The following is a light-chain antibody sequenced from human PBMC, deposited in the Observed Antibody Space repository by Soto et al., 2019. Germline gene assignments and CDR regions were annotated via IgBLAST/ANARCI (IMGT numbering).Light chain of an antibody. CDR2: DAS. CDR3: QQYDNLPLT. Sequence: DIQKTQSPSSLSASVGDRVTIDCQASQDITNSLNWYQQKPGKAPKVLIYDASILETGVPSRFSGSGSGTDFTFTISSLQPEDVATYYCQQYDNLPLTFGPGTTVDIE. CDR1: QDITNS. V-gene: IGKV1-33*01. J-gene: IGKJ3*01.